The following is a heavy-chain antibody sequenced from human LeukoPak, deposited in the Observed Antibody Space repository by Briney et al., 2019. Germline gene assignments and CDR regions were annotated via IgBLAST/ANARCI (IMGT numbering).Heavy chain of an antibody. D-gene: IGHD3-10*01. CDR2: IYYSGST. J-gene: IGHJ3*02. CDR3: ASSEGTVDAFDI. CDR1: GGSISSYY. Sequence: SDTLPLTCTVSGGSISSYYWSWIRQPRGKGLEWIGYIYYSGSTNYNPSLKSRVTISVDTSKNQFSLKLSSVTAADTAVYYCASSEGTVDAFDIWGQGTMVTVSS. V-gene: IGHV4-59*08.